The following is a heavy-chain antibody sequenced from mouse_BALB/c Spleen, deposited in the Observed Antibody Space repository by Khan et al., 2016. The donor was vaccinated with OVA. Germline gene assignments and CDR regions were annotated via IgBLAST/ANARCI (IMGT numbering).Heavy chain of an antibody. J-gene: IGHJ2*01. Sequence: EGQRVESGGGLVQPKGSLKLSCAASGFTFNTYAMNWVRQAPGKGLEWVARIRSKSNNYATYYADSVKDRFTISRDDSQSMLYLQMNNLKTEDTAMYYCVRRDAYDGTLDYWGQGTTLTVSS. CDR3: VRRDAYDGTLDY. CDR1: GFTFNTYA. CDR2: IRSKSNNYAT. V-gene: IGHV10-1*02. D-gene: IGHD2-2*01.